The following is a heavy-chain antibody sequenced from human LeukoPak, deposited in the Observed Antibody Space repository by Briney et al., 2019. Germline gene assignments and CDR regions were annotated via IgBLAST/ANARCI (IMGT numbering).Heavy chain of an antibody. CDR1: GFIISDYA. D-gene: IGHD6-13*01. V-gene: IGHV3-64D*06. CDR2: ISANGGST. Sequence: PGGSLRLSCSASGFIISDYAMHWVRQAPGKGLEYVSGISANGGSTYHADSVKGRFTISRDTSKNTLYLQMSSLRAEDTAMYYCVKDLYKGDSASWYFFHYWGQGTLFNVSS. CDR3: VKDLYKGDSASWYFFHY. J-gene: IGHJ4*02.